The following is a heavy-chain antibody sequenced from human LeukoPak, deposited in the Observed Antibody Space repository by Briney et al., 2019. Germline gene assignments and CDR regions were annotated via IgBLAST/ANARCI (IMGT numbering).Heavy chain of an antibody. CDR3: ANYDGAPRN. D-gene: IGHD3-16*01. CDR2: IYYSGST. CDR1: GGSISSYY. V-gene: IGHV4-59*08. Sequence: SETLSLTCTVSGGSISSYYWSWIRQPPGKGLEWIGYIYYSGSTYYNPSLKSRVTISVDTSKNQFSLKLSPVTAADTAVYYCANYDGAPRNWGQGTLVTVSS. J-gene: IGHJ4*02.